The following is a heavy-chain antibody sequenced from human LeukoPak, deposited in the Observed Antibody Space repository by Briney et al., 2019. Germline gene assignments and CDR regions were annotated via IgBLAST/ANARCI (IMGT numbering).Heavy chain of an antibody. D-gene: IGHD7-27*01. CDR2: VSHNGNT. V-gene: IGHV4-39*01. Sequence: KPSETLSLTCSVSGGSISSSDYFWGWIRQPPGQGLEWIGSVSHNGNTYYGPSLKSRVTISVDTSQNQFSLKLSSVTAADTAIYYCARRALNGATIVKHAFDIWGQGTMVTVS. J-gene: IGHJ3*02. CDR3: ARRALNGATIVKHAFDI. CDR1: GGSISSSDYF.